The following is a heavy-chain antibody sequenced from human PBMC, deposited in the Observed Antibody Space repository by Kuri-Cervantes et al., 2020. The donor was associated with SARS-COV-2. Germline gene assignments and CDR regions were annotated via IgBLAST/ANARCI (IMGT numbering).Heavy chain of an antibody. CDR2: SNAGNGNT. CDR1: GYTFTSYA. CDR3: ARDSPTLYTRRRRGVAIPSFDY. J-gene: IGHJ4*02. D-gene: IGHD2-15*01. V-gene: IGHV1-3*02. Sequence: ASVNVSCKASGYTFTSYAMHGVRQAPGQRLEWMGWSNAGNGNTKYSQEFQGRVTLTRDTSASTAYMELRSLRSDDTAVYYCARDSPTLYTRRRRGVAIPSFDYWGQGTLVTVSS.